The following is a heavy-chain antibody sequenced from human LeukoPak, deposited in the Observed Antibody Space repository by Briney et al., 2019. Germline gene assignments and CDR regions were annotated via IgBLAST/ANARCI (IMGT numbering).Heavy chain of an antibody. Sequence: ASVKVSCRVSGHTLTDLSTHWVRQTPGGGLEWMGGLDPEDGETIYAQKFQGRVTMTEDTSTDTAYMELSSLRSEDTAVYYCATGGIYSLLDYWGQGTLVTVSS. J-gene: IGHJ4*02. V-gene: IGHV1-24*01. CDR1: GHTLTDLS. CDR3: ATGGIYSLLDY. CDR2: LDPEDGET. D-gene: IGHD1-26*01.